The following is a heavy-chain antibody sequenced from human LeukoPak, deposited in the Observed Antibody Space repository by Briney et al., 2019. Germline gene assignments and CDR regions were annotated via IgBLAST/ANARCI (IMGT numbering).Heavy chain of an antibody. CDR2: IYYSGST. CDR3: ARVRPDIDAFDI. CDR1: GGSISTSSYY. V-gene: IGHV4-39*07. D-gene: IGHD2-15*01. J-gene: IGHJ3*02. Sequence: TSSETLSLTCTVSGGSISTSSYYWGWIRQPPGKGLEWIGSIYYSGSTYYNPSLKSRVTISVDTSKNQFSLKLSSVTAADTAVYYCARVRPDIDAFDIWGQGTMVTVSS.